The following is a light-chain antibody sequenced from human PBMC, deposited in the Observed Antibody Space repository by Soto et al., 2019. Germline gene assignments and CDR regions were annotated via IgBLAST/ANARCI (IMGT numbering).Light chain of an antibody. J-gene: IGLJ2*01. CDR1: SSDVGSYNL. Sequence: QSVLTQPASVSGSPGQSITISCTGTSSDVGSYNLVSWYQQHPGKAPKLMIYEGSKRPSGVSNRFSGSKSGNTASLTISGSQAEDEADYYCCSYAGSSTVVFGGGTKLTVL. CDR3: CSYAGSSTVV. CDR2: EGS. V-gene: IGLV2-23*01.